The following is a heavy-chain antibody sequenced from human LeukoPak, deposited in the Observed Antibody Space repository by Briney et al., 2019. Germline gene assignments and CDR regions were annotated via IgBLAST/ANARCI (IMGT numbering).Heavy chain of an antibody. J-gene: IGHJ4*02. V-gene: IGHV4-4*02. D-gene: IGHD1-14*01. CDR2: IHRSGSP. CDR3: AREILGGFNPGAY. CDR1: LDSTTSNF. Sequence: SETLSLTCTVSLDSTTSNFWSWVRQPPGKGLEWIGEIHRSGSPNYNPSLQSRVTISIDRSRNQVVLELSSVTAADTAVYYCAREILGGFNPGAYWGQGILVTVSS.